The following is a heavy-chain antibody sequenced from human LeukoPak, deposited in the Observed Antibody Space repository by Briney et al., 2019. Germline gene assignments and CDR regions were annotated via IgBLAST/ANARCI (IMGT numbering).Heavy chain of an antibody. CDR3: ARVDYGDYGFDP. CDR2: INPSGGST. Sequence: ASVKVSCKASGYTFTSYYMHWVRQAPGQGLEWMGIINPSGGSTSYAQKFQGRVTMTRNTSISTAYMELSSLRSEDTAVYYCARVDYGDYGFDPWGQGTLVTVSS. V-gene: IGHV1-46*01. J-gene: IGHJ5*02. D-gene: IGHD4-17*01. CDR1: GYTFTSYY.